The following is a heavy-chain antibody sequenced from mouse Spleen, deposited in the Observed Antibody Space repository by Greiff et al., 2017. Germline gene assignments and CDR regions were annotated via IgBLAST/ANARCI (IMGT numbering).Heavy chain of an antibody. CDR2: ISSGGGNT. J-gene: IGHJ2*01. CDR1: GFTFSSYA. V-gene: IGHV5-9-3*01. CDR3: ARQGSSLDY. D-gene: IGHD1-1*01. Sequence: EVQLVESGGGLVKRGGSLKLSCAASGFTFSSYAMSWVRQTPEKRLEWVATISSGGGNTYYPDSVKGRFTISRDNAKNTLYLQMSSLKSEDTAMYYCARQGSSLDYWGQGTTLTVSS.